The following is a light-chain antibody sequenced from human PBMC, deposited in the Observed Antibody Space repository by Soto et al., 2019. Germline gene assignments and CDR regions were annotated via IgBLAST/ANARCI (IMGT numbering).Light chain of an antibody. CDR3: QQSYNTPRT. V-gene: IGKV1-39*01. CDR1: QSIISF. Sequence: DIQMTQSPSSLSASVGDSVTITCRASQSIISFLNWYQQKPGKAPELLIYAASSLQSGVPSRFSGSGSGTDFTLTITSLQPEDFAAYYCQQSYNTPRTFGQGTNLEIK. CDR2: AAS. J-gene: IGKJ2*01.